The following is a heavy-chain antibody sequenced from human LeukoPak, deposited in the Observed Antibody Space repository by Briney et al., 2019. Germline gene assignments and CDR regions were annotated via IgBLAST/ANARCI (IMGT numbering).Heavy chain of an antibody. CDR2: IRYDGSNK. CDR1: GFTFSSYG. Sequence: GGSLRLSCAASGFTFSSYGMHWVRQAPGKGLEWVAFIRYDGSNKYYADSVKGRFTISRDNAKNSLYPQMNSLRAEDTAVYYCARDYGGSSPFDYWGQGTLVTVSS. J-gene: IGHJ4*02. V-gene: IGHV3-30*02. CDR3: ARDYGGSSPFDY. D-gene: IGHD4-23*01.